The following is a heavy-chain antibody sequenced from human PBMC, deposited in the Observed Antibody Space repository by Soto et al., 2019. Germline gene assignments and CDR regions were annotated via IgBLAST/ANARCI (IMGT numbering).Heavy chain of an antibody. CDR2: IYYSGST. D-gene: IGHD6-6*01. CDR1: GGSISSGDYY. Sequence: SETLSLTCTVSGGSISSGDYYWSWIRQPPGKGLEWIGYIYYSGSTYYNPSLKSRVTISVDTSKNQFSLKLSSVTAADTAVYYCTASSVAARNFDYWGQGTRVTVSS. V-gene: IGHV4-30-4*01. CDR3: TASSVAARNFDY. J-gene: IGHJ4*02.